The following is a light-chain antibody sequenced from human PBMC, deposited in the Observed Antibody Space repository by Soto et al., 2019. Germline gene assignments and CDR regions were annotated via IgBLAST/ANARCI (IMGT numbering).Light chain of an antibody. Sequence: QSVLTQPASVSGSPGQSITISCTGTSSDVGGYNSVSWYQQHPGKAPKLMIYDVSNRPSGVSSRFSGSKSGNTASLTISGLQAEDEADYYCSSYTSSSTLVFGTGTKLTVL. J-gene: IGLJ1*01. V-gene: IGLV2-14*01. CDR2: DVS. CDR3: SSYTSSSTLV. CDR1: SSDVGGYNS.